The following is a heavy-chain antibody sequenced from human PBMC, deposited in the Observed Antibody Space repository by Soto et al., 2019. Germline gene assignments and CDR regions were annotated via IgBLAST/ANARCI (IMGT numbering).Heavy chain of an antibody. Sequence: SETLSLTCTVSGGSISSGGYYWGWIRQPPGKGLEWIGSIYYSGSTYYNPSLKSRVTISVDTSKNQFSLKLSSVTAADTAVYYCARDGADRTYFDYWGQGTLVTVSS. D-gene: IGHD6-6*01. CDR3: ARDGADRTYFDY. V-gene: IGHV4-39*02. CDR2: IYYSGST. CDR1: GGSISSGGYY. J-gene: IGHJ4*02.